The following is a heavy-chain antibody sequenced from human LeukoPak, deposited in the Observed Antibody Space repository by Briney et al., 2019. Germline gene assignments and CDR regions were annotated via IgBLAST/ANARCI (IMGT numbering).Heavy chain of an antibody. V-gene: IGHV4-59*01. CDR2: IYYSGSA. Sequence: SETLSLTCTVSGGSISSYYWSWIRQPPGKGLEWIGYIYYSGSANYNPSLKSRVTISVDTSKNQFSLKLSSVTAADTAVYYCARVGYQLLEPYYYYYMDVWGKGTTVTVSS. CDR1: GGSISSYY. J-gene: IGHJ6*03. D-gene: IGHD2-2*01. CDR3: ARVGYQLLEPYYYYYMDV.